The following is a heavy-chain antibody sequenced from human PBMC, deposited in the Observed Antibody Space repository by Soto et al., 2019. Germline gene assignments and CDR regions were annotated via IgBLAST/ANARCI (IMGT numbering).Heavy chain of an antibody. D-gene: IGHD6-6*01. CDR1: GFTFSSYA. CDR2: ISYDGSNK. Sequence: GGSLRLSCAASGFTFSSYAMHWVRQAPGKGLEWVAVISYDGSNKYYADSVKGRFTISRDNSKNTLYLQMNSLRAEVTAVYYCASNIEYSSSYYYYGMDVWGQGTTVTVSS. CDR3: ASNIEYSSSYYYYGMDV. V-gene: IGHV3-30-3*01. J-gene: IGHJ6*02.